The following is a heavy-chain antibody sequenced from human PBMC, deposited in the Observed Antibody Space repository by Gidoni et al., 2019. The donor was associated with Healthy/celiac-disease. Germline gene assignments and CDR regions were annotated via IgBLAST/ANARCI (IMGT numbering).Heavy chain of an antibody. J-gene: IGHJ5*02. CDR3: AKDMGVAGYNWFDP. D-gene: IGHD6-19*01. V-gene: IGHV3-9*01. Sequence: EVQLVESGGGLVQPGRSLRLSCAASGFTFDDYAMHWVRQAPGKGLEWVSGISWNSGSIGYADSVKGRFTISRDNAKNSLYLQMNSLRAEDTALYYCAKDMGVAGYNWFDPWGQGTLVTVSS. CDR1: GFTFDDYA. CDR2: ISWNSGSI.